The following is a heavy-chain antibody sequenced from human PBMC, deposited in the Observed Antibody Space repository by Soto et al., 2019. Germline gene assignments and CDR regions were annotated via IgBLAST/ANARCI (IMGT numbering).Heavy chain of an antibody. CDR3: ARDFEYGDYVYYFDY. CDR1: RFTFSSYW. J-gene: IGHJ4*02. D-gene: IGHD4-17*01. Sequence: GGSLRLSCAASRFTFSSYWMSWVRQAPGKGLEWVANIKQDGSEKYYVDSVKGRFTISRDNAKNSLYLQMNSLRAEDTAVYYCARDFEYGDYVYYFDYWGQGTLVTVSS. V-gene: IGHV3-7*01. CDR2: IKQDGSEK.